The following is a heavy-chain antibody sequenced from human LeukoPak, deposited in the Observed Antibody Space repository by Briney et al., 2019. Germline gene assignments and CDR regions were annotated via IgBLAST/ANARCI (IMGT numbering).Heavy chain of an antibody. CDR1: GGSISSHY. V-gene: IGHV4-59*11. D-gene: IGHD5-18*01. Sequence: EASETLSLTCTVSGGSISSHYWSWIRQPPGKGLEWIAYLFDSVNTKDNPSLQSRLTLSADTSKNQFSLRLSSVTAADTAVYYCATIKRGSIFGYFDFWGQGIKVTVSS. CDR2: LFDSVNT. CDR3: ATIKRGSIFGYFDF. J-gene: IGHJ4*02.